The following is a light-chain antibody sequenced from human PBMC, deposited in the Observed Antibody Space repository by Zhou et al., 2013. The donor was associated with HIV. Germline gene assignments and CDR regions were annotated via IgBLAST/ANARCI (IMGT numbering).Light chain of an antibody. Sequence: DIQMTQSPSTLSASVGDSVTITCRASQSISSWLAWYQQRPGKAPKLLIYKASTLESGVPSRFSGSASGTEFTLTISSLQPDDFATYYCQQYNSYPVAFGQGTKVEIK. V-gene: IGKV1-5*03. CDR1: QSISSW. CDR2: KAS. CDR3: QQYNSYPVA. J-gene: IGKJ1*01.